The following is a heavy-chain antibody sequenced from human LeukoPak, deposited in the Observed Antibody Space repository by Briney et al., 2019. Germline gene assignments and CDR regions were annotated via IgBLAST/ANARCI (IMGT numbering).Heavy chain of an antibody. CDR2: IGSNGNAI. Sequence: GGSLRLSCAASGFTFSSYSMNWVRQAPGKGLEWVSYIGSNGNAIYYADSVKGRFTISRDNSKNTLYLQMNSLRAEDTAVYYCAKPDYYDSSGYAPFDYWGQGTLVTVSS. V-gene: IGHV3-48*01. CDR1: GFTFSSYS. D-gene: IGHD3-22*01. CDR3: AKPDYYDSSGYAPFDY. J-gene: IGHJ4*02.